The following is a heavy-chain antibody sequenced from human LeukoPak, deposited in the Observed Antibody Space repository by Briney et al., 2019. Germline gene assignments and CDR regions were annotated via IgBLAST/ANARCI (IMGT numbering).Heavy chain of an antibody. V-gene: IGHV1-2*02. CDR2: ISPTSGGT. CDR3: ARDHEHSYDY. Sequence: ASVKVSCKASGYTFTGYYMHWVRQAPGQGLEWMGWISPTSGGTNYARKFQGRVTMTRDTSISTAYMELSRLRSDDAAVYYCARDHEHSYDYWGQGTLVTVSS. J-gene: IGHJ4*02. CDR1: GYTFTGYY.